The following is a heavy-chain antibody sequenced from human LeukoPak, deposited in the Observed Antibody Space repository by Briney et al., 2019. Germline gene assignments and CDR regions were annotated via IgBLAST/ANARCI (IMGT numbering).Heavy chain of an antibody. CDR1: GFTFSSYA. V-gene: IGHV3-23*01. CDR3: AKERGSREMATIPGWFDP. Sequence: PGGSLRLSCAASGFTFSSYAMSWVRQAPGKGLEWVSAISGSGGSTYYADSVKGRFTISRDNSKNTLYLQMNSLSAEDTAVYYCAKERGSREMATIPGWFDPWGQGTLVTVSS. CDR2: ISGSGGST. D-gene: IGHD5-24*01. J-gene: IGHJ5*02.